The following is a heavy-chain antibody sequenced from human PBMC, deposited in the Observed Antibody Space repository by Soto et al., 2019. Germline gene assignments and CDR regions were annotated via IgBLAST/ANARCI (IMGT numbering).Heavy chain of an antibody. CDR1: GGSISSGGYS. D-gene: IGHD1-26*01. CDR3: ARAGGSYYAYYFDY. CDR2: IYHSGST. J-gene: IGHJ4*02. Sequence: SETLSLTCAVSGGSISSGGYSWSWIRQPPGKGLEWIGYIYHSGSTYYNPSLKSRVTISVDRSKNQFSLKLSSVTAADTAVYYCARAGGSYYAYYFDYWGQGTLVTVSS. V-gene: IGHV4-30-2*01.